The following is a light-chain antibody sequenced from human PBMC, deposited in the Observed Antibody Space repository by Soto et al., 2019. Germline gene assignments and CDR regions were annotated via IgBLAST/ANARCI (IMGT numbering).Light chain of an antibody. J-gene: IGKJ1*01. CDR2: GAS. CDR3: QEYNTWPWT. V-gene: IGKV3-15*01. Sequence: ETVMTQSPATLSESPGERATLSCRASQSVNSNLAWYQQKLGQAPRVLIFGASTRATGIPARFSGSGSGTELSLTTNSLQPEDFAVYYCQEYNTWPWTFGQGTKVEIK. CDR1: QSVNSN.